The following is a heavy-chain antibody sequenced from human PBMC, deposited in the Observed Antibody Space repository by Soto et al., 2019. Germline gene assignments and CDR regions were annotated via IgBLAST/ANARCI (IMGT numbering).Heavy chain of an antibody. V-gene: IGHV4-4*07. J-gene: IGHJ4*02. D-gene: IGHD6-13*01. CDR1: GASIGNYY. Sequence: QVQLQESGPGLVKPSATLSLTCTFSGASIGNYYWTWIRQSAGKGLEWIGRIYTSGSTNYNPSLKSRITMSVDTSKKQFSLKLTSVTAADAGVYYGARQTTYSSSGYDCWGQGTLVTVSS. CDR3: ARQTTYSSSGYDC. CDR2: IYTSGST.